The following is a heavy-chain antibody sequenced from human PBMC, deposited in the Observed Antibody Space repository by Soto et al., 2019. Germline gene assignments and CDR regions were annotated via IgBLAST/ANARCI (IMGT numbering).Heavy chain of an antibody. Sequence: PSETLSLTCTVSGGSISSGGYYWSWIRQYPGKGLEWIGFIHYSGSTNYNPSLKSRVTISVDTSKNQFSLKLSSVTAADTAVYYCARSIAATIFDYWGQGTLVTVSS. J-gene: IGHJ4*02. CDR1: GGSISSGGYY. D-gene: IGHD6-6*01. V-gene: IGHV4-61*08. CDR2: IHYSGST. CDR3: ARSIAATIFDY.